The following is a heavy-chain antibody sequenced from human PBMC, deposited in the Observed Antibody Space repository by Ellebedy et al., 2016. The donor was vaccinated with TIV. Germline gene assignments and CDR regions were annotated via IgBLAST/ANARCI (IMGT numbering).Heavy chain of an antibody. CDR3: AVTRSTVTYYYYYGMDV. D-gene: IGHD4-17*01. V-gene: IGHV3-7*03. J-gene: IGHJ6*02. Sequence: GGSLRLXXAASGFTFSSYWMSWVRQAPGKGLEWVANIKQDGSEKYYVDSVKGRFTISRDNAKNSLYLQMNSLRAEDTAVYYCAVTRSTVTYYYYYGMDVWGQGTTVTVSS. CDR2: IKQDGSEK. CDR1: GFTFSSYW.